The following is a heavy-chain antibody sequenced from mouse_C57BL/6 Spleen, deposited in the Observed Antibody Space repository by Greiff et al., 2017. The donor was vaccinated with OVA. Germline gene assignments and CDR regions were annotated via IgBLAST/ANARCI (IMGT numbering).Heavy chain of an antibody. CDR3: ARHGPLITTVVATDYFDY. V-gene: IGHV1-62-2*01. Sequence: VKVVESGAELVKPGASVKLSCKASGYTFTEYTIHWVKQRSGQGLEWIGWFYPGSGSIKYNEKFKDKATLTADKSSSTVYMELSRLTSEDSAVYFCARHGPLITTVVATDYFDYWGQGTTLTVSS. D-gene: IGHD1-1*01. CDR1: GYTFTEYT. CDR2: FYPGSGSI. J-gene: IGHJ2*01.